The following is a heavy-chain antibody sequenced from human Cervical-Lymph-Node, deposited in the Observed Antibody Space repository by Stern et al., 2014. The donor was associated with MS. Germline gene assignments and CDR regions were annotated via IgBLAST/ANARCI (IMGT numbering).Heavy chain of an antibody. Sequence: VQLVESGAEVRKPGESLKISCKGSGYSFTTYWIGWVRQMPGKGLEGVGIIYPDNSDTRYSPAFQGQVTISADKSISTAYLQWSSLKASDTAMYYCARPDNSDWTRGFDYWGQGTLVTVSS. J-gene: IGHJ4*02. V-gene: IGHV5-51*03. CDR2: IYPDNSDT. CDR1: GYSFTTYW. D-gene: IGHD6-19*01. CDR3: ARPDNSDWTRGFDY.